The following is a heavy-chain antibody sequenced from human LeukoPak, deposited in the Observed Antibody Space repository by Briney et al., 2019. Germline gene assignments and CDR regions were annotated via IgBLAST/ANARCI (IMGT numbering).Heavy chain of an antibody. CDR2: ISSNGGST. V-gene: IGHV3-64D*06. J-gene: IGHJ1*01. D-gene: IGHD6-13*01. CDR1: GFTFGSYA. Sequence: GGSLRLSCSASGFTFGSYAMHWVRQAPRKGLEYVSAISSNGGSTLYADSVQGRFTISRDNSKNTLYLQMSSLRAEDTAVYYCVKDPPYSSSWYFQYWGQGALVTVSS. CDR3: VKDPPYSSSWYFQY.